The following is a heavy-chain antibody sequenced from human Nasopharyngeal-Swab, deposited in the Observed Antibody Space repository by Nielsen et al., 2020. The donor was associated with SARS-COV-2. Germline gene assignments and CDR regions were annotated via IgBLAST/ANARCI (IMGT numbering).Heavy chain of an antibody. V-gene: IGHV3-30-3*01. Sequence: GESLKISCAASGFTFSSYAMHWVRQAPGKGLEWVAVISYDGSNKYYADSVKGRFTISRDNTKSTLYLEMNSLRAEDTAIYSCARANKAPEAGAGEDYMDVWGKGTAVTVSS. CDR3: ARANKAPEAGAGEDYMDV. CDR2: ISYDGSNK. J-gene: IGHJ6*03. D-gene: IGHD6-13*01. CDR1: GFTFSSYA.